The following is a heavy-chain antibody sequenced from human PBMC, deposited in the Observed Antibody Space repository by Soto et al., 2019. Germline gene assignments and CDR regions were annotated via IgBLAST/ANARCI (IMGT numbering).Heavy chain of an antibody. CDR3: ARDICSYAYGEGY. CDR1: GGSINSSW. Sequence: SETLSLTCSVSGGSINSSWWSWIRQHAGKGLEWIGRVYSSGTTDYNPSLNSRATLSVETSKNQFSLKLSSVTAADTAVYYCARDICSYAYGEGYWGQGIQVTVSS. J-gene: IGHJ4*02. CDR2: VYSSGTT. D-gene: IGHD3-10*01. V-gene: IGHV4-4*07.